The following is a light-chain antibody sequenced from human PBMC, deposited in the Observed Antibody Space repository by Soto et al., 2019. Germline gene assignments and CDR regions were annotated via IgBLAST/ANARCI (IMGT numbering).Light chain of an antibody. J-gene: IGKJ5*01. Sequence: EIVLTQSPVTLSLSPGDRATLSCRASQTVSTYLAWYQQKPGQAPRLLIYDASNRATGIPARFSGSGSGTDFTLTIISLGPEDFAFYYCQQRNTWPPDITFGQGTRLDIK. CDR3: QQRNTWPPDIT. CDR2: DAS. CDR1: QTVSTY. V-gene: IGKV3-11*01.